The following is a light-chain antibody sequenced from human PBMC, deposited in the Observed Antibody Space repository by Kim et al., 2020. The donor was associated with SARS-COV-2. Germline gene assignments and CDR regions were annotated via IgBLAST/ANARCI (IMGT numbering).Light chain of an antibody. Sequence: DIQITQSPSTLSASVGDSVTITCRASQSIGTWLAWYQQKPGQAPKLLIHEAFTLETGVPSRFSGSGSGTEFTLTIASLQPDDFATYYCQQYNTFSGTFGQGTKVDIK. CDR2: EAF. CDR1: QSIGTW. J-gene: IGKJ1*01. CDR3: QQYNTFSGT. V-gene: IGKV1-5*01.